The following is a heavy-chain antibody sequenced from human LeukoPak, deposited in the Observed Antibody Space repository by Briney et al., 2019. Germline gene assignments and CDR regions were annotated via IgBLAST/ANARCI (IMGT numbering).Heavy chain of an antibody. D-gene: IGHD3-10*01. Sequence: SETLSLTCTVSGGSISSYYWSWIRQPAGKGLEWIGRIYTSGSTNYNPSLKSRVTMSVDTSKNQFSLQLNSVTPEDTAVYYCAREGRSYYSLDYWGQGTLVTVSS. CDR2: IYTSGST. CDR3: AREGRSYYSLDY. J-gene: IGHJ4*02. V-gene: IGHV4-4*07. CDR1: GGSISSYY.